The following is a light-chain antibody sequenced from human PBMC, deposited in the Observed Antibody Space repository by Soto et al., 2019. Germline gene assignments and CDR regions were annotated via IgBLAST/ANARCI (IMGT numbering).Light chain of an antibody. CDR1: SSNIGAGYD. Sequence: QSVLTQPPSVSGAPGQRVTISCTGSSSNIGAGYDVHWYHQLPGTAPKLLIYANINRPSGVPDRFSGSKSGTSASLAITGLQAEDEADYYCQSYDSSLSRSVFGGGTKLTVL. CDR3: QSYDSSLSRSV. CDR2: ANI. J-gene: IGLJ2*01. V-gene: IGLV1-40*01.